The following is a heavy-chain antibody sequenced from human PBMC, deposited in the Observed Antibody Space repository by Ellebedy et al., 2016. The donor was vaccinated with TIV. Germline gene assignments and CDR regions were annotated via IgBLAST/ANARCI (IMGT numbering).Heavy chain of an antibody. D-gene: IGHD1-26*01. V-gene: IGHV3-48*01. CDR2: ISSSGSTI. CDR1: GFTFSSYW. Sequence: GESLKISCAASGFTFSSYWMSWVRQAPGKGLEWVSYISSSGSTIYYADSVKGRFTISRDNSKNTLYLQMNSLRAEDTAVYYCAGGKASGTYYWGQGTLVSVSS. CDR3: AGGKASGTYY. J-gene: IGHJ4*02.